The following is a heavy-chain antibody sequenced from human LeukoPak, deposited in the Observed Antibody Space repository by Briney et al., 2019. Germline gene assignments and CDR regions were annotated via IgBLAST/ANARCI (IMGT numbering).Heavy chain of an antibody. CDR3: ARELAVETYYGMDV. CDR1: GFTFSSYG. J-gene: IGHJ6*02. D-gene: IGHD6-19*01. CDR2: IWYDGSNK. Sequence: PGGSLRLSCAASGFTFSSYGMHWVRQAPGKGLEWVAVIWYDGSNKYYADSVKGRFTISRDNSKNTLYLQMNSLRAEDTAVYYCARELAVETYYGMDVWGQGTTVTVSS. V-gene: IGHV3-33*01.